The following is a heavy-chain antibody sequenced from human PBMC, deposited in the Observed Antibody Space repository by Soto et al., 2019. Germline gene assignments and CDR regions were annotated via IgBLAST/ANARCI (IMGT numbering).Heavy chain of an antibody. V-gene: IGHV1-18*01. CDR2: ISPYSGNT. J-gene: IGHJ4*02. CDR1: LDTFTNCC. Sequence: VKLSCKACLDTFTNCCRRWVRQAPGQGLEWMGWISPYSGNTDYAQKLQGRVTMTEDTSTDTAYMELSSLRSEDTAVYYCATCLLGAHFDYWGQGTLVPVSS. CDR3: ATCLLGAHFDY.